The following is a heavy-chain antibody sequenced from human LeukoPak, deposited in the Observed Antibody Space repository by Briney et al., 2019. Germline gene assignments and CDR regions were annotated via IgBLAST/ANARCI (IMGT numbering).Heavy chain of an antibody. CDR1: GGTFSSHA. CDR2: IIPIFGTA. D-gene: IGHD2-21*02. V-gene: IGHV1-69*05. J-gene: IGHJ4*02. Sequence: ASVKVSCKASGGTFSSHAISWVRQAPGQGLEWMGGIIPIFGTANYAQKLQGRVTITTDESTSTAYMELSSLRSEDTAVYYCARGNRSVAYCGGDCYPYFDYWGQGTLVTVSS. CDR3: ARGNRSVAYCGGDCYPYFDY.